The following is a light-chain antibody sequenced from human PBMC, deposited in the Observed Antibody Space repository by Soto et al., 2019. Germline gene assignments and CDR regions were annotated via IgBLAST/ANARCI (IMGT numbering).Light chain of an antibody. CDR2: QAS. V-gene: IGKV1-5*03. CDR1: QSINNW. CDR3: QQYNNYPWV. Sequence: IQMTQSPSTLSAPVGDRVTITCRASQSINNWLAWYQQKPGKAPKLLIYQASTLESGVPGRFSGSGSGTEFTLTITGLQSDDFATYHCQQYNNYPWVFGQGTKVDIK. J-gene: IGKJ1*01.